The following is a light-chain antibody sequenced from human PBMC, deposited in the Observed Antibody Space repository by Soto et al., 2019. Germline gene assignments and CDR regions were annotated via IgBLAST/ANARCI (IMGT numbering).Light chain of an antibody. CDR3: QQHGSSPWT. V-gene: IGKV3-20*01. CDR2: GAS. Sequence: DIVLTQSPGTLSLSPGERATLSCRASQSVRSTYLAWYQQKPGQAPRLLIYGASSRATGIPDRFSGSGSGTDFTLNISRLEPEDFAVYYCQQHGSSPWTFGQGTKVEIK. CDR1: QSVRSTY. J-gene: IGKJ1*01.